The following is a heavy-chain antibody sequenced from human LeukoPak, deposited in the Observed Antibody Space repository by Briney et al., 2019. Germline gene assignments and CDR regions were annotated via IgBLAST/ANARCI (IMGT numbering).Heavy chain of an antibody. D-gene: IGHD3-22*01. CDR3: EKDLTYYYDSTGYYFDY. CDR1: GFTFSSLW. CDR2: IKPDGSDT. Sequence: GGSLRLSCAASGFTFSSLWMGWLRQAPGKGQEWVANIKPDGSDTYYADSVKGRFTISRDNSKNTLYLQLNSLRAEDTAIYYCEKDLTYYYDSTGYYFDYWGQGTLVTVSS. V-gene: IGHV3-7*03. J-gene: IGHJ4*02.